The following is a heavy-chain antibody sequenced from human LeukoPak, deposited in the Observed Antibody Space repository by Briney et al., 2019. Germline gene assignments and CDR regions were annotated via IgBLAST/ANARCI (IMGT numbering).Heavy chain of an antibody. Sequence: ASVKVSCKASAYTFTSYDTNWVRQATGQGLEWMGWMNPNTGNTGYAQKFRGRVSMTRNTSISTAYMELSSLRSEDTAVYYCARKLVGSRGYYFDFWGQGTLVTVSS. CDR1: AYTFTSYD. J-gene: IGHJ4*02. V-gene: IGHV1-8*01. CDR2: MNPNTGNT. D-gene: IGHD2-15*01. CDR3: ARKLVGSRGYYFDF.